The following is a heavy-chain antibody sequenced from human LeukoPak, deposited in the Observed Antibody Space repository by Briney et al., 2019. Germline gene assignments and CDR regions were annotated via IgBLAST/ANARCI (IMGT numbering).Heavy chain of an antibody. D-gene: IGHD2-2*01. CDR2: ISSSGSNI. Sequence: AGSLRLSCAASGFTFSDYYMSWIRQAPGKGLEWVSYISSSGSNIYYADSVKGRFTISRDNAKNSLYLQMNSLRAEDTAVYYCAREVVGVPDDTPYFDYWGQGTLVTVSS. CDR3: AREVVGVPDDTPYFDY. J-gene: IGHJ4*02. V-gene: IGHV3-11*01. CDR1: GFTFSDYY.